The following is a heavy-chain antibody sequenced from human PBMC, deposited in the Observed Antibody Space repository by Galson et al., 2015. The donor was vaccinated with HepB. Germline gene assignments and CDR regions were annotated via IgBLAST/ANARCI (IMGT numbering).Heavy chain of an antibody. D-gene: IGHD4/OR15-4a*01. Sequence: SLRLPCAASGFTLNRHWMSWVRQTAGKGLEWVANNNEDGSEENYVDSEKGRFTISRDNAKNSLYLQMNNLRAEDTALYYCAREPSAGATWGQGTLVTVSS. CDR3: AREPSAGAT. J-gene: IGHJ4*02. CDR2: NNEDGSEE. CDR1: GFTLNRHW. V-gene: IGHV3-7*03.